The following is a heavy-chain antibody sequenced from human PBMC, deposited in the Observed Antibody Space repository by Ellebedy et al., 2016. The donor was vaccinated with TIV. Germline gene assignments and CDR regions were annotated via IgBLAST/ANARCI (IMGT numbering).Heavy chain of an antibody. CDR3: ARARSSGWLHTPDY. CDR1: GCTFSNYF. D-gene: IGHD6-19*01. J-gene: IGHJ4*02. CDR2: INPDSGST. Sequence: AASVKVSCKASGCTFSNYFMHWVRQAPGQGLEWMGIINPDSGSTTYAQKLQGRLTMTRDTSTSTVYMELSSLRSEDTAVYYCARARSSGWLHTPDYWGQGLLVTVSS. V-gene: IGHV1-46*04.